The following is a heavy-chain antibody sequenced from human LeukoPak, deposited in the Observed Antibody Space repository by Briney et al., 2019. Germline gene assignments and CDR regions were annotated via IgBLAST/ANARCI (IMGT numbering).Heavy chain of an antibody. CDR3: AREKMVATYYYYYYYGMDV. CDR1: GFTFSSYG. D-gene: IGHD5-12*01. Sequence: GRSLTLSCAASGFTFSSYGMHWVRQAPGKGLEWVAVIWYDGSNKYYADSVKGRFTISRDNSKNTLYLQMNSLRAEDTAVYYCAREKMVATYYYYYYYGMDVWGQGTTVTVSS. CDR2: IWYDGSNK. V-gene: IGHV3-33*01. J-gene: IGHJ6*02.